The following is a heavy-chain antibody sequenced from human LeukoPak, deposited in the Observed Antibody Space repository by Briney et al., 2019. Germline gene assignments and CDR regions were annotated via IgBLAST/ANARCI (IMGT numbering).Heavy chain of an antibody. Sequence: GGSLRLSCAASGFTFNTFNMNWVRQAPGKGLEWVSSITSGGDYIYYADSVKGRFTTSRDNPKNSLSLQLNSLREEDTAVYYCARGHYDVLAASYKWTPDYWGQGTLVTVSS. D-gene: IGHD3-9*01. CDR1: GFTFNTFN. J-gene: IGHJ4*02. CDR3: ARGHYDVLAASYKWTPDY. V-gene: IGHV3-21*01. CDR2: ITSGGDYI.